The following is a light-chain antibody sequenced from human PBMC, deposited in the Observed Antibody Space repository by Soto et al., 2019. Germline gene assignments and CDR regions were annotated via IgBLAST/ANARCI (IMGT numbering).Light chain of an antibody. J-gene: IGKJ3*01. V-gene: IGKV3-20*01. CDR1: QSVGASY. CDR3: QQYNSWPRGT. Sequence: EMVLTQSPGTLSLSPGERATLSCRASQSVGASYLAWYQQKPGQAPRLLINGASSRATGIPDRFSGSGSGTDFTLTISRLEPEDFAVYYCQQYNSWPRGTFGPGTKVEIK. CDR2: GAS.